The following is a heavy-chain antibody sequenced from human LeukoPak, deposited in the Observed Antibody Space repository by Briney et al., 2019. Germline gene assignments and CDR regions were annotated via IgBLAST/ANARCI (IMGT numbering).Heavy chain of an antibody. CDR2: IYYSGST. Sequence: MASETLSLTCTVSGGSISSSSYYWGWIRQPPGKGLEWIGSIYYSGSTYYNPSLKSRVTKSVDTSKNQFSLKLSSVTAADTAVYYCARHSIAAAGTWGQGTLVTVSS. V-gene: IGHV4-39*01. J-gene: IGHJ4*02. CDR1: GGSISSSSYY. D-gene: IGHD6-13*01. CDR3: ARHSIAAAGT.